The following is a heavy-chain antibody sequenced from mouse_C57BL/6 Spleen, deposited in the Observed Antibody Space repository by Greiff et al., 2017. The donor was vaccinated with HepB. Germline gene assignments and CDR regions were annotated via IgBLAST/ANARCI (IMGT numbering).Heavy chain of an antibody. CDR2: ISDGGSYT. CDR3: AGARTGTGAWFAY. D-gene: IGHD4-1*01. CDR1: GFTFSSYA. V-gene: IGHV5-4*03. J-gene: IGHJ3*01. Sequence: EVKLMESGGGLVKPGGSLKLSCAASGFTFSSYAMSWVRQTPEKRLEWVATISDGGSYTYYPDNVKGRFTISRDNAKNNLYLQMSHLKSEDTAMYYCAGARTGTGAWFAYWGQGTLVTVAA.